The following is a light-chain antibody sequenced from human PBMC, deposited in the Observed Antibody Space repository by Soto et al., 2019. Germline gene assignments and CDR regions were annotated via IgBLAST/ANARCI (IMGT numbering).Light chain of an antibody. CDR1: QTVYSY. CDR3: QQRYNWPPLT. V-gene: IGKV3-11*01. J-gene: IGKJ4*01. CDR2: DAS. Sequence: EIVLTQFPATLSLSPGERATLSCRTSQTVYSYLAWYQQKPGQAPRLLIYDASNRATGIPARFSGSGSGTDFTLTISILEPEDFAIYYCQQRYNWPPLTFGGGTKVEIK.